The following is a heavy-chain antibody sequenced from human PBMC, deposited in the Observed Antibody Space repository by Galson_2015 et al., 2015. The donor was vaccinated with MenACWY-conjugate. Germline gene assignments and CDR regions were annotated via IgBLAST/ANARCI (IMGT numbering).Heavy chain of an antibody. D-gene: IGHD5-18*01. J-gene: IGHJ4*02. CDR3: VKGARGYSYGLDYFDY. Sequence: SLRLSCAVSGFTFSSYAMHWVRQAPGKGLEYVSAISSNGGSTYYADSVKGRFTISRDNSKNTLYLQMSSLRAEDTAVYYCVKGARGYSYGLDYFDYWGQGTLVTVSS. CDR1: GFTFSSYA. CDR2: ISSNGGST. V-gene: IGHV3-64D*06.